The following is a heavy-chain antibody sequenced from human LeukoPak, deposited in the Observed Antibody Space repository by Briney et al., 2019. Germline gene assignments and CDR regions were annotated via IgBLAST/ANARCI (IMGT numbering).Heavy chain of an antibody. CDR1: GYSLTSYA. Sequence: GASVKISCKASGYSLTSYAIHWVRQAPGQRLEWMAWINGGNGNTKYSQKFQGRVTITRDTSASTAYMELSSLRSEDTAVYYCARVPPWVPVGYFEYWGQGTLVTVSS. V-gene: IGHV1-3*01. CDR3: ARVPPWVPVGYFEY. J-gene: IGHJ4*02. D-gene: IGHD1-26*01. CDR2: INGGNGNT.